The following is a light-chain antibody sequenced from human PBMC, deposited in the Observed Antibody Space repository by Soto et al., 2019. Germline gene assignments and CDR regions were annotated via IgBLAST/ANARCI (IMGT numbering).Light chain of an antibody. Sequence: VLPQSPVILSLSPGERATLACRASQSVTNDFLAWYQQKPGQAPRLLVSGPSKRAIGIPGRVSGSGSGRDFSLTISSLEPEEFAFDDWQQYGDAPATFGQGTKVEI. V-gene: IGKV3-20*01. CDR3: QQYGDAPAT. CDR1: QSVTNDF. CDR2: GPS. J-gene: IGKJ1*01.